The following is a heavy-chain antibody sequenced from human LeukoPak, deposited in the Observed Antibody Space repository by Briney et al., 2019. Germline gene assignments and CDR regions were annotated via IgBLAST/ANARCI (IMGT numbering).Heavy chain of an antibody. CDR3: ARDGDGSRRLDY. Sequence: PGGSLRLSCAASGFTFSSYSMNWVRQAPGKGLEWVSYISSSSSTTYYADSVKGRFTISRDNAKNSLYLQMNSLRAEDTAVYYCARDGDGSRRLDYWGQGTLVTVSS. J-gene: IGHJ4*02. CDR2: ISSSSSTT. V-gene: IGHV3-48*04. CDR1: GFTFSSYS. D-gene: IGHD5-24*01.